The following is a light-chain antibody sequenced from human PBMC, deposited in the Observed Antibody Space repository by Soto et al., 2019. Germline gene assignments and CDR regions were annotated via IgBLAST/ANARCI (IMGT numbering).Light chain of an antibody. Sequence: QSALTQPASVSGAPGQRVTISCTGTNSNIGSDYGVHWYQQFPGTAPKLLIYGNSNRPSGVPDRFSGSKSGTSASLAITGLQAEDEADYYCQSYDRSLRACVFGTGTKLTVL. CDR1: NSNIGSDYG. J-gene: IGLJ1*01. CDR2: GNS. V-gene: IGLV1-40*01. CDR3: QSYDRSLRACV.